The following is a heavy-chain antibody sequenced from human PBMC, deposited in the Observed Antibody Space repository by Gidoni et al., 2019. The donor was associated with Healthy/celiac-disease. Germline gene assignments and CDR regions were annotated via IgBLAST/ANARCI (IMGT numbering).Heavy chain of an antibody. CDR1: GYTFPGYY. CDR2: INPNSGGT. Sequence: QVQLVPSGAEVKKPGASVKVSCKASGYTFPGYYMHWVRQAPGQGLEWMGRINPNSGGTNYAQKFQGRVTMTRDTSISTAYMELSRLRSDDTAVYYCARVLGVDFWSGYYDDYWGQGTLVTVSS. D-gene: IGHD3-3*01. CDR3: ARVLGVDFWSGYYDDY. J-gene: IGHJ4*02. V-gene: IGHV1-2*06.